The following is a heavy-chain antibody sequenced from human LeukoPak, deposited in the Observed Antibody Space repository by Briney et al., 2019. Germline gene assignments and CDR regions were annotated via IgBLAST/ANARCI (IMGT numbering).Heavy chain of an antibody. CDR1: GFTFSSFG. V-gene: IGHV3-23*01. Sequence: GGSLRLSCGASGFTFSSFGMSWVRQTPGKGLEWVSTISGGGGTYYADSLKGRFTISRDNSKNTLFLQMNSLRAEDTAVYYCAREAYCGGDCYSGGPPFDYWGQGTLVTVSS. CDR2: ISGGGGT. CDR3: AREAYCGGDCYSGGPPFDY. D-gene: IGHD2-21*02. J-gene: IGHJ4*02.